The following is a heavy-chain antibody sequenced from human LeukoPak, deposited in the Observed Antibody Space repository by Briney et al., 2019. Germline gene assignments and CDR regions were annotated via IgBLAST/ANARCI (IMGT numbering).Heavy chain of an antibody. V-gene: IGHV3-23*01. Sequence: GGSLRLSCAASGFTFSSYAMSWVRQAPGKGLEWVSGISGSDGSTNYADSVKGRFTIPRENSKNTLYLQMNSLRAEDTAVYYCAKDSAKKYDDYWGQGTLVTVSS. CDR1: GFTFSSYA. J-gene: IGHJ4*02. CDR2: ISGSDGST. D-gene: IGHD2/OR15-2a*01. CDR3: AKDSAKKYDDY.